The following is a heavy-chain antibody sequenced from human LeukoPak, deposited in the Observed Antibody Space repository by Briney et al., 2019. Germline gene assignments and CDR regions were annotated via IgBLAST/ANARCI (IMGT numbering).Heavy chain of an antibody. CDR3: ARRSLEWLLSYDAFDL. J-gene: IGHJ3*01. V-gene: IGHV3-7*01. CDR1: GFTLNKYW. D-gene: IGHD3-3*01. CDR2: IKQDGSEK. Sequence: GGSLTLFCVASGFTLNKYWMSWVRQAPGKALEWVAHIKQDGSEKHYEDSVRGRFTISRDNAKNSLYLQVNTLRVEDTSLYYCARRSLEWLLSYDAFDLWGRGTMVTVSS.